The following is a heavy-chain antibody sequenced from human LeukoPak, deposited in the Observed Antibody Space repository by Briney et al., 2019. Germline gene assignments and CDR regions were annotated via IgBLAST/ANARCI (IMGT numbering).Heavy chain of an antibody. CDR3: TFGYSWAWSFDN. Sequence: PGGSLRLSCAASGFTFSASAMHWVRQASGKGLEWVGRVRGIVYNYATAYAASVKGRFTISRDDSKNTPYLQMNSLQTEDTAVYYCTFGYSWAWSFDNWGQGTLVTVSS. CDR1: GFTFSASA. CDR2: VRGIVYNYAT. D-gene: IGHD1-26*01. J-gene: IGHJ4*02. V-gene: IGHV3-73*01.